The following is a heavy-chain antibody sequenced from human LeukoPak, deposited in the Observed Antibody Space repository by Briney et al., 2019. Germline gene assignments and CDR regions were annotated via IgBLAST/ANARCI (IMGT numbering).Heavy chain of an antibody. CDR1: GVSFSGYY. CDR2: INHSGST. D-gene: IGHD2-2*01. J-gene: IGHJ5*02. V-gene: IGHV4-34*01. Sequence: PSETLSLTCAVYGVSFSGYYWSWIRQPPGKGLEWIGEINHSGSTNYNPSLKSRVTISVDTSKNQFSLKLSSVTAADTAVYYCARGPWGCSSTSCSLGWFDPWGQGTLVTVSS. CDR3: ARGPWGCSSTSCSLGWFDP.